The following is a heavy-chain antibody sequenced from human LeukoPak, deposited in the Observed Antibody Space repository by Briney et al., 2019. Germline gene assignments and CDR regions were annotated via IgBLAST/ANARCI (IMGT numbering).Heavy chain of an antibody. V-gene: IGHV1-24*01. J-gene: IGHJ3*02. D-gene: IGHD3-22*01. CDR3: ACYDSSVDAFDI. Sequence: ASVEVSCKVSGYTLPELSMHWVRQAPGEGLEWVGGFDHEDGEAIYAQKFQGRVILTEDTSTDTTYMELSSLRSEDTAVYYCACYDSSVDAFDIWGQGTMVTVSS. CDR2: FDHEDGEA. CDR1: GYTLPELS.